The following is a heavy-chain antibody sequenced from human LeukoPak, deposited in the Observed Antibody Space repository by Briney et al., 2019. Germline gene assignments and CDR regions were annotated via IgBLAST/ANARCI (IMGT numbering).Heavy chain of an antibody. CDR2: IIPIFGTA. V-gene: IGHV1-69*05. CDR3: ASLGNCSSTSCYKVWAFDI. CDR1: GGTFSSYA. D-gene: IGHD2-2*02. J-gene: IGHJ3*02. Sequence: SVKVSCKASGGTFSSYAISWVRQAPGQGLEWMGGIIPIFGTANYAQKFQGRVTITTDESTSTAYMELSSLRSEDTAVYYCASLGNCSSTSCYKVWAFDIWGQGIMVTVSS.